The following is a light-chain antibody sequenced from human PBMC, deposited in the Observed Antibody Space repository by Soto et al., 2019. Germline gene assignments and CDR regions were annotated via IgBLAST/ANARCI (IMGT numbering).Light chain of an antibody. J-gene: IGKJ2*01. CDR1: QSISSY. CDR3: QQSYSPPYT. Sequence: DIQMTQSPSSLSASVGDRVTITCRASQSISSYLNWYQQKPGKAPKLLIYAASSLQSGVPSRFSGSVSGTYFTLTYSILHPEDLETYYCQQSYSPPYTFGQGTKL. V-gene: IGKV1-39*01. CDR2: AAS.